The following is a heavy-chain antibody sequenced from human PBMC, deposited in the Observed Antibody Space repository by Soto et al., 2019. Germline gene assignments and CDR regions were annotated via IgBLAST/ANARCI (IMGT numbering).Heavy chain of an antibody. CDR3: AXGGEHHYDILTGYYYFDY. Sequence: GASVKVSCKASGGTFSSYAISWVRQAPGQGLEWMGGIIPIFGTANYAQKFQGRVTITADESTSTAYMELSSLRSEDTAVYYCAXGGEHHYDILTGYYYFDYWGQGTLVTVS. J-gene: IGHJ4*02. V-gene: IGHV1-69*13. CDR1: GGTFSSYA. CDR2: IIPIFGTA. D-gene: IGHD3-9*01.